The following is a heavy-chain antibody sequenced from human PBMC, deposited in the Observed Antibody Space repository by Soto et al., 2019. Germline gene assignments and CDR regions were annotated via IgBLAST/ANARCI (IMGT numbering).Heavy chain of an antibody. Sequence: GGSPRLSCAASGFTFSTSWMDWVRQTPGKGLEWVANINQDGSEKNYVDSVKGRFTISRDNAKNSLFLQMSSLTAEDSGLYYCTRYLDFWGQGTLVTVSS. CDR2: INQDGSEK. CDR3: TRYLDF. CDR1: GFTFSTSW. V-gene: IGHV3-7*01. J-gene: IGHJ4*02.